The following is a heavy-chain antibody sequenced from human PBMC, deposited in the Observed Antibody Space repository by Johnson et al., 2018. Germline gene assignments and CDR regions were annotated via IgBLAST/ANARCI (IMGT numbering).Heavy chain of an antibody. Sequence: QVQLVESGGGVVQXGRSXRLXCEAAGFIFSSHGMHWVRQAPGKGPEWVAVVSDDGNTKWYADSVKGRFIISRDNSKNALYLQMNSLRVEDTAMYYCAREGYGDKDAFDIWGQGTMVTVSS. CDR1: GFIFSSHG. V-gene: IGHV3-30*03. CDR2: VSDDGNTK. D-gene: IGHD4-17*01. J-gene: IGHJ3*02. CDR3: AREGYGDKDAFDI.